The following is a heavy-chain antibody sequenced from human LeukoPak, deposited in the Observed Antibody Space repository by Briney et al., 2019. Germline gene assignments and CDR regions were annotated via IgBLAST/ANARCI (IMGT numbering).Heavy chain of an antibody. D-gene: IGHD5-18*01. Sequence: PGVSLRRSSAASGFTFSKYSMNWLRQAPGMGLEWISYISDSGSYIYYTDSVRGTFTISIHTTKNYLYLQMNSLRAEDTAVYYCARRAATERGNSYGLDYWGQGTLVTVSS. CDR1: GFTFSKYS. CDR3: ARRAATERGNSYGLDY. J-gene: IGHJ4*02. V-gene: IGHV3-21*05. CDR2: ISDSGSYI.